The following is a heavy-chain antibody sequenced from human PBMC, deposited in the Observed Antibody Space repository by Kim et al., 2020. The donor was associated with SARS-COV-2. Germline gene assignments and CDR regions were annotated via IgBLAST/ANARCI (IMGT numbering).Heavy chain of an antibody. J-gene: IGHJ5*02. D-gene: IGHD2-2*01. CDR3: ARYNVVVPAARTSGWFDP. CDR2: INPNSGGT. V-gene: IGHV1-2*02. Sequence: ASVKVSCKASGYTFTGYYMHWVRQAPGQGLEWMGWINPNSGGTNYAQKFQGRVTMTRDTSISTAYMELSRLRSDDTAVYYCARYNVVVPAARTSGWFDPWGQGTLVTVSS. CDR1: GYTFTGYY.